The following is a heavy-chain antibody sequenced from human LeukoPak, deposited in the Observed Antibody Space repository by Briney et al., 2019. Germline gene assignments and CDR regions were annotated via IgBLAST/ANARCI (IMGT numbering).Heavy chain of an antibody. CDR1: GFTFSDYY. V-gene: IGHV3-11*04. D-gene: IGHD3-16*02. CDR3: ASAGAYDYVWGSYRYPFDY. Sequence: GGSLRLSCAASGFTFSDYYMSWIRQAPGKGLEWVSYISSSSSTIYYADSVKGRFTISRDNAKNSLYLQMNSLRAEDTAVYYCASAGAYDYVWGSYRYPFDYWGQGTLVTVSS. J-gene: IGHJ4*02. CDR2: ISSSSSTI.